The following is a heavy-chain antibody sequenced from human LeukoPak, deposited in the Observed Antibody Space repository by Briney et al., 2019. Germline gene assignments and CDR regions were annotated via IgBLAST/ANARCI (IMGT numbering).Heavy chain of an antibody. V-gene: IGHV6-1*01. Sequence: SQTLSLTCAISGDSVSSNSAAWNWIRQSPSRGLEWLGRTYYRSKWYNDYAVSVKSRITINPDTSKNQFSLQLNSVAPEDTAVYYCAREYYYGSGSYLLFDYWGQGTLVTVSS. D-gene: IGHD3-10*01. J-gene: IGHJ4*02. CDR3: AREYYYGSGSYLLFDY. CDR1: GDSVSSNSAA. CDR2: TYYRSKWYN.